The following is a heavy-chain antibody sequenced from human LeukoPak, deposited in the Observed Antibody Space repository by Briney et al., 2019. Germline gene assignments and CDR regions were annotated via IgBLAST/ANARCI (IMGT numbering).Heavy chain of an antibody. J-gene: IGHJ4*02. Sequence: SETLSLTCAVYGGSFSGYYWSWIRQPPGKGLEWIGEINHSGSTNYNPSLRSRVTISVDTSKNQFSLKLSSVTAADTAVYYCARTTSGPLEMASQSPLDYWGQGTLVTVSS. D-gene: IGHD1-1*01. CDR1: GGSFSGYY. CDR2: INHSGST. V-gene: IGHV4-34*01. CDR3: ARTTSGPLEMASQSPLDY.